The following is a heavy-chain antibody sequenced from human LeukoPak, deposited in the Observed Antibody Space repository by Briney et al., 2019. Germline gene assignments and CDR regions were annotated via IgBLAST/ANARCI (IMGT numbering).Heavy chain of an antibody. Sequence: PGGSLRLSCEASGFTFSSYEMNWVRQAPGKGLEWVSYISSSGRTTYYADSVKGRFTISRDNAKNSLYLQMNSLRAEDTAVYYCARYGWLQSTTVDYWGQGTLVTVSS. CDR1: GFTFSSYE. J-gene: IGHJ4*02. CDR3: ARYGWLQSTTVDY. V-gene: IGHV3-48*03. CDR2: ISSSGRTT. D-gene: IGHD5-24*01.